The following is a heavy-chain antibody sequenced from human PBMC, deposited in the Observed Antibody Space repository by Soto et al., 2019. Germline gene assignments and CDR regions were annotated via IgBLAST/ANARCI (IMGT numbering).Heavy chain of an antibody. CDR3: ARGYYTSWYWFDR. V-gene: IGHV4-61*08. Sequence: QVQLQESGPGLVKPSETLSLTCTVSVSGGSVSTGVHYWSWIRQPPGKGLEWIGYIYYSGSTNYNPSLKSRVTISVDTSKNQFTLKLTSVTAADTAVYYCARGYYTSWYWFDRWGRGTLVTVSS. CDR2: IYYSGST. J-gene: IGHJ2*01. CDR1: GGSVSTGVHY. D-gene: IGHD6-13*01.